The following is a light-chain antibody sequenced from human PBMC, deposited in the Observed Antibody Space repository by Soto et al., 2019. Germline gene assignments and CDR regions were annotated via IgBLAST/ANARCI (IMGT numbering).Light chain of an antibody. V-gene: IGKV3-20*01. CDR2: GTS. CDR3: QQYGRSLFT. J-gene: IGKJ3*01. Sequence: EIVLTQSPGTLSLSPGERATLSCRASQSVSSSYLAWYKQKPGQAPRLLIYGTSSRATGIPDRFSGGGSGTAFTPTNSSLEPEDFAVDYCQQYGRSLFTFGPGTKVDIK. CDR1: QSVSSSY.